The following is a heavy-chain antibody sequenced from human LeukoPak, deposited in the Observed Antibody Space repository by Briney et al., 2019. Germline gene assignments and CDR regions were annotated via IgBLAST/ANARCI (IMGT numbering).Heavy chain of an antibody. J-gene: IGHJ6*03. V-gene: IGHV3-21*01. CDR1: GFTFSTFG. CDR2: ISISSSYI. Sequence: GGSLRLSCAASGFTFSTFGMSWVRQAPGKGLEWVSSISISSSYIYYADSVKGRFTISRDNPKNSLYLQMNSLRAEDTAVYYCARGMATIDGYYYYMDVWGKGTTVTVSS. CDR3: ARGMATIDGYYYYMDV. D-gene: IGHD5-24*01.